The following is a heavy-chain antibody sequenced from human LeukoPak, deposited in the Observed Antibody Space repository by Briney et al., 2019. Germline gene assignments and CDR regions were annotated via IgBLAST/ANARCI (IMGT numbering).Heavy chain of an antibody. CDR2: INPSGGST. Sequence: ASVTVSCKASGYTFTSYYMHWVRQAPGQGLEWMGIINPSGGSTSYAQKFQGRVTMTRDTSTSTVYVELSSLRSEDTAVYYCARDPLVAARQSPFYGMDVWGQGTTVTVSS. J-gene: IGHJ6*02. V-gene: IGHV1-46*01. CDR1: GYTFTSYY. D-gene: IGHD6-6*01. CDR3: ARDPLVAARQSPFYGMDV.